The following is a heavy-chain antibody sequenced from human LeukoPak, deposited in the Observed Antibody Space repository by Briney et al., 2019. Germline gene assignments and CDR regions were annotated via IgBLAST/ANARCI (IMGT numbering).Heavy chain of an antibody. Sequence: GGSLRLSCVASGIDVSTDYITWVRQAPGKGLEWVSIIYSEGTTYYADSVKGRFSIPRDISKNTVTLQMSSLRAEDTAVYYCARDRFNGMDVWGQGTTVTVSS. J-gene: IGHJ6*02. D-gene: IGHD3-3*01. CDR1: GIDVSTDY. CDR2: IYSEGTT. V-gene: IGHV3-66*01. CDR3: ARDRFNGMDV.